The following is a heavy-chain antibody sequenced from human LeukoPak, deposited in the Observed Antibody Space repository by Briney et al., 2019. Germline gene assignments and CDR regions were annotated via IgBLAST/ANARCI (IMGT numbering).Heavy chain of an antibody. V-gene: IGHV5-51*01. CDR1: GYSFTSYW. Sequence: GESLKISCKGSGYSFTSYWIGWVRQMPGKGLEWMGIIYPGDSDTRYSPSFQGQVTISADKSISTAYLRWSSLKASDTAMYYCARSIAAAGTAFDYWGQGTLVTVSS. D-gene: IGHD6-13*01. CDR3: ARSIAAAGTAFDY. CDR2: IYPGDSDT. J-gene: IGHJ4*02.